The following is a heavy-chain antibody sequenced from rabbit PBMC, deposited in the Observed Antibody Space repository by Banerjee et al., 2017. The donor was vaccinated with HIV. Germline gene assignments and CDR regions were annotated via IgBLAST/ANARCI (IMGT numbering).Heavy chain of an antibody. D-gene: IGHD6-1*01. CDR1: GFDFSTYS. J-gene: IGHJ4*01. V-gene: IGHV1S7*01. Sequence: QLKETGGGLVQPGGSLTLSCKASGFDFSTYSMSWVRQAPGKGLEWIGYIVPFFGVTYYANWVNGRFTISSHNAQNTLYLQLNSLTAADTATYFCVREAGYGGYGDANLWGQGTLVTVS. CDR3: VREAGYGGYGDANL. CDR2: IVPFFGVT.